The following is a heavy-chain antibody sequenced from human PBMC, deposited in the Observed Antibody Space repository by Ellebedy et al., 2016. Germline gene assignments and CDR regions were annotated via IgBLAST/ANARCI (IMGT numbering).Heavy chain of an antibody. D-gene: IGHD3-22*01. V-gene: IGHV4-59*02. CDR2: VFYGGST. CDR1: GGSVDTYY. J-gene: IGHJ4*02. CDR3: ARDVSLYSSSPSFDF. Sequence: SKTLSLTXTVSGGSVDTYYWTWIRQSPGKGLEWIGYVFYGGSTKYNRSLRSRVTISLDTAKNQFSLRLTSVAAADTAVYFCARDVSLYSSSPSFDFWGQGILVTVSS.